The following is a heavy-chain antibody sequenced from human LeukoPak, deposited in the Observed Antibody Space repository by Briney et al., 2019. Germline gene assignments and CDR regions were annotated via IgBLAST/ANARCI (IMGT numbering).Heavy chain of an antibody. J-gene: IGHJ4*02. CDR2: IYYSGST. D-gene: IGHD2-15*01. V-gene: IGHV4-59*11. CDR1: GGSISSHY. CDR3: ARGYCSDGSCYPWDY. Sequence: SETLSLTCTVSGGSISSHYWSWIRQPPGKGLEWIGYIYYSGSTNYNPSLKSRVTMSVDTSKNQFSLKLSSVAAADTGVYYCARGYCSDGSCYPWDYWGQGTLVTASS.